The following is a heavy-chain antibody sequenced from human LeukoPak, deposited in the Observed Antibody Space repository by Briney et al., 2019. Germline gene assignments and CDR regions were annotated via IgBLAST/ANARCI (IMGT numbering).Heavy chain of an antibody. V-gene: IGHV3-48*03. CDR2: ISSSGSTI. J-gene: IGHJ5*02. D-gene: IGHD6-19*01. Sequence: QTGGSLRLSCAASGFTFSSYEMNWVRQAPGKGLEWVSYISSSGSTIYYADSVKGRFTISRDNAKNSLYLQMNSLRAEDTAVYYCARGGQWLPLEWFDPWGQGTLVTVSS. CDR3: ARGGQWLPLEWFDP. CDR1: GFTFSSYE.